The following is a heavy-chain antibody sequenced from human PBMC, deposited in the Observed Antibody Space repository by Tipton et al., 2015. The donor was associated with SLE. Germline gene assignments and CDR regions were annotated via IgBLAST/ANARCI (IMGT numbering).Heavy chain of an antibody. CDR2: IYYSGSP. CDR1: GGSISSYY. J-gene: IGHJ5*02. Sequence: TLSLTCTVSGGSISSYYWSWIRQPPGRGLEWIGYIYYSGSPYYNPSLKSRVTISLDMSKNQFSLRLSPVTAADTAVYYCPIYYHDSTGLHWFDPWGQGTLVTVSS. V-gene: IGHV4-59*12. CDR3: PIYYHDSTGLHWFDP. D-gene: IGHD3-22*01.